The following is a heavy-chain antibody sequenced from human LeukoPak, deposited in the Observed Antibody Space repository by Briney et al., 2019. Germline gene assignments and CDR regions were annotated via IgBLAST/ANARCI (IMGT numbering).Heavy chain of an antibody. CDR3: ARRSWYVDY. CDR2: IYGRGST. D-gene: IGHD6-13*01. Sequence: SETLSLTCTVSGGSISNDYWSWIRQAAGKELEWIGRIYGRGSTNYNPSLKSRVTISLDKSKQQFSLNLNSVTAADTAVYYCARRSWYVDYWGQGTLVTVSS. J-gene: IGHJ4*02. V-gene: IGHV4-4*07. CDR1: GGSISNDY.